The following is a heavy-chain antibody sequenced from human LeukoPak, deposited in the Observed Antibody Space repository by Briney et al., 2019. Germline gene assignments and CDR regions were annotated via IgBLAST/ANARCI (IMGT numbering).Heavy chain of an antibody. CDR1: GYTFTGYY. CDR2: INPNSGGT. D-gene: IGHD2-15*01. CDR3: ARARYCSGGSCYFDY. J-gene: IGHJ4*02. Sequence: ASVKVSCKASGYTFTGYYMHWVRQALGQGLEWMGWINPNSGGTNYAQKFQGRVTMTRDTSISTAYMELSRLRSDDTAVYYCARARYCSGGSCYFDYWGQGTLVTVSS. V-gene: IGHV1-2*02.